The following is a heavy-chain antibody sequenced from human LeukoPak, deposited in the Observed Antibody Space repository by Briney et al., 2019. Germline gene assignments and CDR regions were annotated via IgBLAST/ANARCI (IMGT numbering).Heavy chain of an antibody. V-gene: IGHV3-48*01. CDR3: AREIPPYSGYDY. D-gene: IGHD5-12*01. J-gene: IGHJ4*02. Sequence: ETLSLTCTVSGGSISSSSYYWGWIRQPPGKGLEWVSYISSSSSTIYYADSVKGRFIISRDNAKNSLYLQMNSLRAEDTAVYYCAREIPPYSGYDYWGQGTLVTVSS. CDR2: ISSSSSTI. CDR1: GGSISSSS.